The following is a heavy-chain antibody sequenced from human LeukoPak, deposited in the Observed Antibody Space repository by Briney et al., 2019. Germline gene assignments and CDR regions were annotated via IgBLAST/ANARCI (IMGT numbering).Heavy chain of an antibody. CDR3: ARGPEVGATAGYYFDY. D-gene: IGHD1-26*01. V-gene: IGHV1-69*13. CDR2: IIPIFGTA. J-gene: IGHJ4*02. Sequence: SVKVSCKASGGTVSSYAISWVRQAPGQGLEWMGGIIPIFGTANYAQKFQGRVTITADESTSTAYMELSSLRSEDTAVYYCARGPEVGATAGYYFDYWGQGTLVTVSS. CDR1: GGTVSSYA.